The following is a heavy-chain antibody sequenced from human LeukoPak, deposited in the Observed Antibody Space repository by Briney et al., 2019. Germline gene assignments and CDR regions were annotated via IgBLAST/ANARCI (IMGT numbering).Heavy chain of an antibody. V-gene: IGHV3-23*01. D-gene: IGHD3-9*01. CDR1: GFTFSSYA. CDR2: ISGSGGST. CDR3: ARTKPQQFDILS. J-gene: IGHJ4*02. Sequence: GGSLRLSCAASGFTFSSYAMSWVRQAPGKGLEWVSGISGSGGSTYSVDSVKGRFTVSRDNSKNTLYLQMNSLRAEDTAVYYCARTKPQQFDILSWGQGTLVTVSS.